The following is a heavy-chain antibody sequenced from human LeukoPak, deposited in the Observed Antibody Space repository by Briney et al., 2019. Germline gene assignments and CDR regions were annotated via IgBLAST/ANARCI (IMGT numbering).Heavy chain of an antibody. CDR2: IYYSGST. D-gene: IGHD2-15*01. CDR1: GGSISSYY. V-gene: IGHV4-59*01. J-gene: IGHJ3*02. Sequence: SETLSLTCAVSGGSISSYYWSWIRQPPGKGLEWIGYIYYSGSTNYDPSLKSRVTISVDTSKNQFSLKLSSVTAADTAVYYCARDSTHAFDIWGQGTMVTVSS. CDR3: ARDSTHAFDI.